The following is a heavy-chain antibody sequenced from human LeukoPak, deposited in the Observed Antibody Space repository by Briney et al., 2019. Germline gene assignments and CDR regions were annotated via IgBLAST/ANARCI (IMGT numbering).Heavy chain of an antibody. J-gene: IGHJ4*02. CDR3: ARSSWYYYDSGGYFDY. Sequence: SETLSLTCTVSGGSISSSSYYWGWIRQPPGKGLEWIGSIYYSGSTYYNPSLKSRVTISVDTSKNQFSLKLSSVTAADTAVYYCARSSWYYYDSGGYFDYWGQGTLVTVSS. CDR2: IYYSGST. CDR1: GGSISSSSYY. D-gene: IGHD3-22*01. V-gene: IGHV4-39*01.